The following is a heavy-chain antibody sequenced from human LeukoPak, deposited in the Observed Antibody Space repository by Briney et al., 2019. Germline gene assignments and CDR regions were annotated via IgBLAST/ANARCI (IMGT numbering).Heavy chain of an antibody. J-gene: IGHJ4*02. V-gene: IGHV4-59*08. CDR1: GGSISSYY. Sequence: SETLSLTCTVSGGSISSYYWSWIRHPPGKGLEWIGYIYYSGSTNYNPSLKSRVTISVDTSKNQFSLKLSSVTAADTAVYYCARIRGYSYVADYWGQGTLVTVSS. D-gene: IGHD5-18*01. CDR3: ARIRGYSYVADY. CDR2: IYYSGST.